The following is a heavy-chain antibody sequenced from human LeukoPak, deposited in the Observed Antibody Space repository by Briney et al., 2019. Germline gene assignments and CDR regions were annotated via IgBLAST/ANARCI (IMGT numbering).Heavy chain of an antibody. CDR2: IYSTGST. D-gene: IGHD6-19*01. CDR3: ARQNIAVAASYYFDY. CDR1: GGSISSYY. J-gene: IGHJ4*02. V-gene: IGHV4-59*01. Sequence: SETLSLTCSVSGGSISSYYWSWIRQPPGKGLEWIGYIYSTGSTNYNPSLKSRVTISVDTSKNQFSLKLTSVTAADTAVYYCARQNIAVAASYYFDYWGQGTLVTVSS.